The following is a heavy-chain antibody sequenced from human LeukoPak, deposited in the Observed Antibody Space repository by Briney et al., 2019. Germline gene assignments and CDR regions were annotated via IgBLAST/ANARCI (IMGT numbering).Heavy chain of an antibody. V-gene: IGHV3-23*01. CDR1: GFTFNNYA. D-gene: IGHD3-10*02. CDR2: ILGGGSNS. CDR3: AKCSASYSNDAFDV. Sequence: QPGRSLRLSCAASGFTFNNYAMNWVRQAPGEGLEWVSYILGGGSNSRYSDSVKGRFILSRDNSKTILYLQMSSVRAEDTAIYYCAKCSASYSNDAFDVWGRGTMVTVSS. J-gene: IGHJ3*01.